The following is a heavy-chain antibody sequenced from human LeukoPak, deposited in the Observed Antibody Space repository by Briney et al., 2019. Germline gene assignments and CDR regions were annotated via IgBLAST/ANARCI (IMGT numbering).Heavy chain of an antibody. Sequence: GGSLRLSCAASGLTFSSYGMHWVRQAPGKGLEWVAVISYDGSNKYYADSVKGRFTISRDNSKNTLYLQMNSLRAEDTAVYYCARGDYGDYDWGQGTLVTVSS. CDR1: GLTFSSYG. J-gene: IGHJ4*02. D-gene: IGHD4-17*01. CDR3: ARGDYGDYD. V-gene: IGHV3-30*03. CDR2: ISYDGSNK.